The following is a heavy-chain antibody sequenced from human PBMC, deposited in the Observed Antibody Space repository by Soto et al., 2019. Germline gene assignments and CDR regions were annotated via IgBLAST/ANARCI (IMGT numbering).Heavy chain of an antibody. V-gene: IGHV3-30-3*01. J-gene: IGHJ4*02. CDR3: ARDDGYYYDSSGYALSTQFDY. CDR2: ISYDGSNK. Sequence: GGSLRLSCAASGFTFSSYAMHWVRQAPGKGLEWVAVISYDGSNKYYADSGKGRFTISRDNSKNTLYLRMNSLRAEDTAVYYCARDDGYYYDSSGYALSTQFDYWGQGTLVTVSS. CDR1: GFTFSSYA. D-gene: IGHD3-22*01.